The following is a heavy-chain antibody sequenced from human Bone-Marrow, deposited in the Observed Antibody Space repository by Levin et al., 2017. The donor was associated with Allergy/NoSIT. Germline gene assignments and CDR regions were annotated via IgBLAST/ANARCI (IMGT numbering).Heavy chain of an antibody. Sequence: LSLTCTGFGFDFGDYAMNWFRQAPGKGLEWIGIIRSKIFDETTKYAASVEGRFTISRDDSKSIAYLQMNSLKTEDTGVYYCTRETLDSGGWQKNDYWGQGTLVSVSS. J-gene: IGHJ4*02. D-gene: IGHD6-19*01. CDR1: GFDFGDYA. CDR3: TRETLDSGGWQKNDY. CDR2: IRSKIFDETT. V-gene: IGHV3-49*03.